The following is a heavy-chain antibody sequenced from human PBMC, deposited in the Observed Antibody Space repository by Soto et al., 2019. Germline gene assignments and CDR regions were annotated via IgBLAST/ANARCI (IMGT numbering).Heavy chain of an antibody. Sequence: ASVKVSCNASGYTFTSYGISLVRQAPGQGLEWMRWISAYNGNTNYAQKLQGRVTMTTDTSTSTAYMELRSLRSDDTAVYYCARDYGSREFDYWGQGTLVTVSS. D-gene: IGHD3-10*01. CDR2: ISAYNGNT. CDR3: ARDYGSREFDY. J-gene: IGHJ4*02. V-gene: IGHV1-18*01. CDR1: GYTFTSYG.